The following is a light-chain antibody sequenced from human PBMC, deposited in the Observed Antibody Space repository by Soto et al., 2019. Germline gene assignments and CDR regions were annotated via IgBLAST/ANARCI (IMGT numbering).Light chain of an antibody. CDR2: DAS. CDR3: RQRSSWWT. Sequence: EIVLTQSPATLSLSPGERATLSCRASQSIRTYLAWYQQKPGQAPRLLMYDASTRATDIPARFSGSGSGTDFTLTINSLAPEDFAVYYCRQRSSWWTFGQGTKV. CDR1: QSIRTY. J-gene: IGKJ1*01. V-gene: IGKV3-11*01.